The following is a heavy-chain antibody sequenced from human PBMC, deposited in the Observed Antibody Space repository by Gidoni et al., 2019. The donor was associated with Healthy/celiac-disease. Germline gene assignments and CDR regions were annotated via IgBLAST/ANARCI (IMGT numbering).Heavy chain of an antibody. CDR3: AKDRHYYDSSGYYYGFDY. CDR1: GFTFDDYT. CDR2: ISWDGGST. V-gene: IGHV3-43*01. Sequence: EVQLVESGGVVVQPGGSLRLSCAASGFTFDDYTMHWVRQAPGKGLEWVSLISWDGGSTHYADSVKGRFTISRDNSKNSLYLQMNSLRTEDTALYYCAKDRHYYDSSGYYYGFDYWGQGTLVTVSS. J-gene: IGHJ4*02. D-gene: IGHD3-22*01.